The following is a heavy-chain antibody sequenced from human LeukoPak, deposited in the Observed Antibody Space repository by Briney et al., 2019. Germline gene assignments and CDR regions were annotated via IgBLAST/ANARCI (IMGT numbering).Heavy chain of an antibody. V-gene: IGHV3-74*01. CDR1: GFTFSSYW. Sequence: PGGSLRLSCAASGFTFSSYWMHWVRQAPGKGLVWVTRMNSDGSATYYADSVQGRFTISRDNAKNTLYLQMNSLRAEDTAMYFCAKGPNYFDSWGQGTLATVSS. CDR2: MNSDGSAT. CDR3: AKGPNYFDS. J-gene: IGHJ4*02.